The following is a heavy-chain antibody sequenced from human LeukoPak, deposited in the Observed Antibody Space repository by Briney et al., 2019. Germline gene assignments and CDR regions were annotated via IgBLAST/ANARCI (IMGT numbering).Heavy chain of an antibody. J-gene: IGHJ5*02. CDR3: ATFDIHAMVQAPGWFDP. Sequence: ASVKVSCKASGYTFTSYDINWVRQATGQGLEWMGWMNPNSGNTGYAQKFQGRVTMTRNTSISTAYMELSSLRSEDTAVYYCATFDIHAMVQAPGWFDPWGQGTLVTVSS. V-gene: IGHV1-8*01. D-gene: IGHD3-10*01. CDR1: GYTFTSYD. CDR2: MNPNSGNT.